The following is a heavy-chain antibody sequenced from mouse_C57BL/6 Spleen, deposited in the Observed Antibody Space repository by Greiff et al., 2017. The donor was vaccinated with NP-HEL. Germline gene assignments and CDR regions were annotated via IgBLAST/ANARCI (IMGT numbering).Heavy chain of an antibody. Sequence: VKLMESGPGLVAPSQSLSITCTVSGFSFTSYAISWVRQPPGKGLEWLGVIWTGGGTNYNSALKSRLSISKDNSKSQVFLKMNSLQTDDTARYYCARKWDYYYGSSYVWYFDVWGTGTTVTVSS. CDR2: IWTGGGT. CDR3: ARKWDYYYGSSYVWYFDV. V-gene: IGHV2-9-1*01. J-gene: IGHJ1*03. CDR1: GFSFTSYA. D-gene: IGHD1-1*01.